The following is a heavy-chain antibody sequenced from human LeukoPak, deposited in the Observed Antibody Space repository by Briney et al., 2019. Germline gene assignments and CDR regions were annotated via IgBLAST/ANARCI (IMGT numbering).Heavy chain of an antibody. CDR1: GGSISSGSYY. CDR3: ANTLSLHAFDI. CDR2: IYYSGST. Sequence: PSETLSLTCTVSGGSISSGSYYWGWIRQPPGKGLEWIGSIYYSGSTYKKPSLKSRVTISVDTSKNQFSLKLSSVTAADTAVYYCANTLSLHAFDIWGQGTMVTVSS. J-gene: IGHJ3*02. V-gene: IGHV4-39*01.